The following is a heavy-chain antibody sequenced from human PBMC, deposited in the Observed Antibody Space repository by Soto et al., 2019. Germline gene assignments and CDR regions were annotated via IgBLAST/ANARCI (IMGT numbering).Heavy chain of an antibody. J-gene: IGHJ5*02. CDR2: IYWDDDK. D-gene: IGHD3-22*01. Sequence: QITLKESGPTLVKPTQTLTLTCTFSGFSLSTSGVGVGWIRQPPGKALEWLALIYWDDDKRYSPSLKSRLTITQHPSKNPVVLTRTNMDPVDTATYYCAHHYDRSGYWEVRWFDPWGQGTLVTVSS. CDR3: AHHYDRSGYWEVRWFDP. V-gene: IGHV2-5*02. CDR1: GFSLSTSGVG.